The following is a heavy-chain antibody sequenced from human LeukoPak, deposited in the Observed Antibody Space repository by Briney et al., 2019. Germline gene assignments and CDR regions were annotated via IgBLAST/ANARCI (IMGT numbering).Heavy chain of an antibody. Sequence: PSQTLSLTCTVSGGSISSGANYWSWIRQPPGRGLEWIGYISHSESAYYSPSLESRITISVDRSKNQFSLKLTSVTAADTAVYYCARAYYYGSGSYGLDYWGQGTLVTVSS. V-gene: IGHV4-30-2*01. CDR3: ARAYYYGSGSYGLDY. CDR1: GGSISSGANY. CDR2: ISHSESA. J-gene: IGHJ4*02. D-gene: IGHD3-10*01.